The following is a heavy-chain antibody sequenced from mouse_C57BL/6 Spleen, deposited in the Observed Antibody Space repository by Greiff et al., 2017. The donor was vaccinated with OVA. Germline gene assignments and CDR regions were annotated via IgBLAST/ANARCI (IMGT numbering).Heavy chain of an antibody. Sequence: VQLQQSGAELVRPGTSVKVSCKASGYAFTNYLIEWVKQRPGQGLEWIGVINPGSGGTNYNEKVKGKATLTADNASSTAYMQLSSLTSEDSAVYFCARSGGQLRAMDDWGQGTSVTVSS. V-gene: IGHV1-54*01. CDR1: GYAFTNYL. CDR3: ARSGGQLRAMDD. CDR2: INPGSGGT. D-gene: IGHD3-2*02. J-gene: IGHJ4*01.